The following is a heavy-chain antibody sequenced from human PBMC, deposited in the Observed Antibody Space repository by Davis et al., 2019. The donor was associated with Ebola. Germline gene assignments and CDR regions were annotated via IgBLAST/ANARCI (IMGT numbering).Heavy chain of an antibody. Sequence: PGGPLRPSCAAPGSTFSSYAMSWVRQAPGKGLEWVSPISGSGSSTYSADSVKGRFTISRDNAKNSLKLQMNSLRAEDTALYYCAKALGAYYYGMDVWGQGTTVTVSS. J-gene: IGHJ6*02. CDR3: AKALGAYYYGMDV. CDR2: ISGSGSST. CDR1: GSTFSSYA. V-gene: IGHV3-23*01.